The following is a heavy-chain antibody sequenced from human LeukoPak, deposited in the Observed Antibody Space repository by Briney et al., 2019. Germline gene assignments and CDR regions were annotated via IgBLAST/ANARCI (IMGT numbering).Heavy chain of an antibody. D-gene: IGHD1-26*01. CDR1: GVTFDDYA. Sequence: GGSLRLSCAASGVTFDDYAIHWVRQSPGTGLEWVAGLNWDSRSMAYADSVRGRFTISRDNAKNSLYLQMNSLRAEDTAVYYCARESGSYYPSYYFDYWGQGTLVTVSS. J-gene: IGHJ4*02. V-gene: IGHV3-9*01. CDR2: LNWDSRSM. CDR3: ARESGSYYPSYYFDY.